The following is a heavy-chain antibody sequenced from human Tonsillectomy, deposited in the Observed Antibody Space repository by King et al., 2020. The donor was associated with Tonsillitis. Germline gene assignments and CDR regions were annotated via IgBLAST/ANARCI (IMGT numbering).Heavy chain of an antibody. CDR3: ARDYDFWGGHDHHFDF. V-gene: IGHV3-30*09. J-gene: IGHJ4*02. CDR1: VFDFSGYP. CDR2: ISYDGSNT. D-gene: IGHD3-3*01. Sequence: VQLVQSGGGVVQPGRSLRLSCAASVFDFSGYPMLWVRQAPGKGLEWGALISYDGSNTYYGSSVKGRFAGSRDNSKNTLYLQMNSLRPEDTAIYYCARDYDFWGGHDHHFDFWGQGTLVTVS.